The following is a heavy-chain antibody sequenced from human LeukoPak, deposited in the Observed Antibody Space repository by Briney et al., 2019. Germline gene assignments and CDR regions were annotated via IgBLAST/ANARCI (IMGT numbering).Heavy chain of an antibody. CDR3: ASQTTVVLAFDL. J-gene: IGHJ2*01. CDR1: GGSVSSGAHY. Sequence: SQTLSLTCSVSGGSVSSGAHYWSWIRQHPGKGLERIGYISYSGSPYYNPSLKSRLTMSVDTSKNQFSLRLSSVTAADTAMYYCASQTTVVLAFDLWGRGTLVTVSS. CDR2: ISYSGSP. D-gene: IGHD4-23*01. V-gene: IGHV4-31*03.